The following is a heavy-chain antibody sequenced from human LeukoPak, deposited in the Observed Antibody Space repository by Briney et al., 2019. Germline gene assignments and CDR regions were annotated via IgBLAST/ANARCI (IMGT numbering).Heavy chain of an antibody. D-gene: IGHD5-18*01. V-gene: IGHV3-23*01. CDR1: GFTFSSYA. CDR2: ISGSGGST. Sequence: GGSLRLSCAASGFTFSSYAMSWGRQAPGKGLEWVSAISGSGGSTYYADSVKGRFTISRDNSKNTLYLQMNSLRAEDTAVYYCAKDVDTAMVNPTFDYWGQGTLVTVSS. J-gene: IGHJ4*02. CDR3: AKDVDTAMVNPTFDY.